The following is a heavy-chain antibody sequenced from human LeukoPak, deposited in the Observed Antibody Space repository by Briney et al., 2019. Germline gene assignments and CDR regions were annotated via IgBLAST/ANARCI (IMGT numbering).Heavy chain of an antibody. V-gene: IGHV3-7*01. CDR2: IKQDGSEK. D-gene: IGHD5-18*01. CDR1: GFTFSSYW. J-gene: IGHJ4*02. Sequence: GGSLRLSCAASGFTFSSYWISWVRQAPGKGLEWVANIKQDGSEKYYVDSVKGRFTISRDNAKNSLYLQMNSLRAEDTAVYYCARDPTGSGYSLNYFDYWGQGTLVTVSS. CDR3: ARDPTGSGYSLNYFDY.